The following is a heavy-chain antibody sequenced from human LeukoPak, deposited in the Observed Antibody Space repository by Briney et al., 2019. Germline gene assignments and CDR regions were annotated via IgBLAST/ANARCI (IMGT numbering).Heavy chain of an antibody. CDR1: GYSISSGYY. D-gene: IGHD3-22*01. J-gene: IGHJ4*02. CDR2: IYHSGST. V-gene: IGHV4-38-2*01. CDR3: YITMIVVVGNYFDY. Sequence: SETLSLTCAVPGYSISSGYYWGWIRQPPGKGLEWIGSIYHSGSTYYNPSLKSRVTISVDTSKNQFSLKLSSVTAAGTAVYYCYITMIVVVGNYFDYWGQGTLVTVSS.